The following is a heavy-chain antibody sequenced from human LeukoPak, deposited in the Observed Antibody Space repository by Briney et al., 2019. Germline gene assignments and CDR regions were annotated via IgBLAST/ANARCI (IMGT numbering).Heavy chain of an antibody. CDR2: IHPSSGVT. V-gene: IGHV1-2*06. CDR1: GYSFTAFY. J-gene: IGHJ6*03. D-gene: IGHD4-11*01. Sequence: ASVKVSCKASGYSFTAFYIHWVRQAPGQGLEWMGRIHPSSGVTSYAQKFQGRLTMTRDTSISTAYMELSRLRSDDTAVYYCARAPTVTTAPTSRSYYYYMDVWGKGTTVTVSS. CDR3: ARAPTVTTAPTSRSYYYYMDV.